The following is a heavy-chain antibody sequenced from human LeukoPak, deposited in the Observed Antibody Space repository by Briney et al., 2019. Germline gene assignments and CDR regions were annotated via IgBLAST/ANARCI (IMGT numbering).Heavy chain of an antibody. J-gene: IGHJ4*02. Sequence: GESLKISCKGSGYSFTSYWIGWVRQMPGKGLEWMGIIYPGDSDTRYSPSFQGQVTISADKSISTAYLQWSSLKASDTAMYYCARQGCSSTSCYLSPDYWGQGTLVTVSS. CDR2: IYPGDSDT. D-gene: IGHD2-2*01. CDR3: ARQGCSSTSCYLSPDY. V-gene: IGHV5-51*01. CDR1: GYSFTSYW.